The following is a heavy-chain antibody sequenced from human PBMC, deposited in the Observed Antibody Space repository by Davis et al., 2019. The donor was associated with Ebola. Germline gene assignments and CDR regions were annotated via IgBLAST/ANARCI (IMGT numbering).Heavy chain of an antibody. CDR1: GYTFTNRW. D-gene: IGHD3-22*01. Sequence: PGGSLRLSCKGSGYTFTNRWIGWVRQRPGKGLEWMGIIYPGDSDTRHSPSFQGQVTISADRSISTAYLKLMRLKASDTAIYYCARLNDYYDSSGPATFSDYWGQGTLVTVSS. CDR3: ARLNDYYDSSGPATFSDY. J-gene: IGHJ4*02. CDR2: IYPGDSDT. V-gene: IGHV5-51*01.